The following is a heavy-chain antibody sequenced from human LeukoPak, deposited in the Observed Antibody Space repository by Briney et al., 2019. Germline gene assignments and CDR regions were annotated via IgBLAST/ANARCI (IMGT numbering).Heavy chain of an antibody. J-gene: IGHJ6*02. CDR2: ISYDGSNK. Sequence: HPGGSLRLSCAASGFTFCSYAMHWVRQAPGKGLEWVAVISYDGSNKYYADSVKGRFTISRDSSKNTLYLQMNSLRAEDTAVYYCANRPYGMDVWGQGTTVTVSS. CDR1: GFTFCSYA. V-gene: IGHV3-30*04. CDR3: ANRPYGMDV.